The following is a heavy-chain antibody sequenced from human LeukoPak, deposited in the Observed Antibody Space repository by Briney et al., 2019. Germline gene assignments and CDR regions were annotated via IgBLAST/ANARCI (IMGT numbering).Heavy chain of an antibody. D-gene: IGHD6-6*01. V-gene: IGHV3-9*01. Sequence: GGSLRHSCAASGFTFGDYAMYWVRQAPGKGLEWVSSISWNSGRIDYADSVKGRFTSSRDNAKNSLYLQMNSLRAEDTAVYYCAREYSSSSGRAFDIWGQGTMVTVSS. CDR1: GFTFGDYA. J-gene: IGHJ3*02. CDR2: ISWNSGRI. CDR3: AREYSSSSGRAFDI.